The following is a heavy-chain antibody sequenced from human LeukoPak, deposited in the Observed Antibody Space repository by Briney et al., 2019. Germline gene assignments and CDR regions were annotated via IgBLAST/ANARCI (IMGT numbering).Heavy chain of an antibody. CDR3: ARGGGYIWDNYRHNVKPFDY. D-gene: IGHD3-16*02. CDR2: INQSGST. Sequence: SETLSLTCAVYGGSFSGYYWSWIRQPPGKGLEWIGEINQSGSTNYDPSLKSRVTVSIDTSKKQFSLKLTSVTAADTAVYYCARGGGYIWDNYRHNVKPFDYWGQGILVTVSS. J-gene: IGHJ4*02. V-gene: IGHV4-34*01. CDR1: GGSFSGYY.